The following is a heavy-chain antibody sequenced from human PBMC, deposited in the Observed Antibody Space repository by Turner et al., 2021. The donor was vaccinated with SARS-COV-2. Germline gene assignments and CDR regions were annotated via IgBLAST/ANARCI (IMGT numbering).Heavy chain of an antibody. CDR2: MSSSSSTI. Sequence: EVQLVESGGRLVQPGGSLRLACAASGFTVSSYSMNWVRQAPGKGLEWVSYMSSSSSTIYYADSVKGRFTISRDNAKNSLYRQMNSLRAEDTAVYYCARDLGSIAVANWGQGTLVTVSS. CDR1: GFTVSSYS. J-gene: IGHJ4*02. CDR3: ARDLGSIAVAN. D-gene: IGHD6-19*01. V-gene: IGHV3-48*01.